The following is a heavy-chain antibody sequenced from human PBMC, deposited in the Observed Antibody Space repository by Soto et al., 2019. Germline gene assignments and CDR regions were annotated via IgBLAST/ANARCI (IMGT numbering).Heavy chain of an antibody. J-gene: IGHJ6*02. CDR2: ISYDGSNK. CDR3: AKESSSYYGMDV. Sequence: GGSLRLSCAASGFTFSSYGMHWVRQAPGKGLGWVAVISYDGSNKYYADSVKGRFTISRDNSKNTLYLQMNSLRAEDTAVYYCAKESSSYYGMDVWGQGTTVTV. V-gene: IGHV3-30*18. CDR1: GFTFSSYG. D-gene: IGHD6-6*01.